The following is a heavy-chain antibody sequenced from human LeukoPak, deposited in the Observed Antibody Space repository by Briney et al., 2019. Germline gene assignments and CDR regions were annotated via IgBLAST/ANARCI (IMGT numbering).Heavy chain of an antibody. CDR3: ARGPRIVGATYFDY. D-gene: IGHD1-26*01. V-gene: IGHV1-69*13. J-gene: IGHJ4*02. CDR1: GGTFSSYA. CDR2: IIPIFGTA. Sequence: SVKVSCKASGGTFSSYAISWVRQAPGQGLEWMGGIIPIFGTANYAQKFQGRVTITADESTSTAYMELSSLRSEDTAVYYCARGPRIVGATYFDYWGQGTLVTVSS.